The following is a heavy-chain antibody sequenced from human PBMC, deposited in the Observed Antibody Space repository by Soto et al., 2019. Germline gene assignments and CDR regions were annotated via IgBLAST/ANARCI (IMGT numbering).Heavy chain of an antibody. J-gene: IGHJ3*02. Sequence: PGGSLRLSCAASGFTFSSYAMHWVRQAPGKGLEWVAVISYDGSNKYYADSVKGRFTISRDNSKNTLYLQMNSLRAEDTAVYYCARVSPLGSGSTISAXDIWGPGTMVTVS. V-gene: IGHV3-30-3*01. CDR3: ARVSPLGSGSTISAXDI. D-gene: IGHD3-22*01. CDR2: ISYDGSNK. CDR1: GFTFSSYA.